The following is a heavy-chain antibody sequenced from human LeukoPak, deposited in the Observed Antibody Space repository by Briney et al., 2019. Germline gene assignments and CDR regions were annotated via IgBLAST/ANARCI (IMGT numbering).Heavy chain of an antibody. CDR2: INYSGTI. J-gene: IGHJ4*02. CDR1: GGAISNDNFY. Sequence: PETLSLTCTVSGGAISNDNFYWGWVSQPPGKGLEWVASINYSGTIYYNPSLRSRVSISVDTSRTQFFLRLNSVTAADTAVYYCARLFDSWGQGTLVTVSS. CDR3: ARLFDS. V-gene: IGHV4-39*01.